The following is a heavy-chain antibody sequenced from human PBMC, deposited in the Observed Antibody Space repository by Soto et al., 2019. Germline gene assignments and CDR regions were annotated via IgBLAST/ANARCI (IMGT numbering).Heavy chain of an antibody. J-gene: IGHJ6*02. CDR1: GYSFTSYW. CDR3: ARTAAAGKYYYGVDV. Sequence: GESLKISWKGSGYSFTSYWSGWVRQMPGKGLEWMGIIYPGDSDTRYSPSFQGQVTISADKSISTAYLQWSSLKASDTAIYYCARTAAAGKYYYGVDVWGQGTTVTVSS. V-gene: IGHV5-51*01. CDR2: IYPGDSDT. D-gene: IGHD6-13*01.